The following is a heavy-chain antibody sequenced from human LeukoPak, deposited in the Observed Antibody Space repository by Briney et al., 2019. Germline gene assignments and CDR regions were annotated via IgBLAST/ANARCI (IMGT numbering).Heavy chain of an antibody. CDR1: GFTVTTNY. J-gene: IGHJ4*02. D-gene: IGHD4-17*01. CDR2: IYSGGST. V-gene: IGHV3-53*01. CDR3: ARAMNGDSYFDY. Sequence: PGGSLRLSCAASGFTVTTNYMSWVRQAPGKGLEWVSIIYSGGSTYYADSVKGRFTISRDNSKSTLFLQMNSLRADDTAVYYCARAMNGDSYFDYWGQGTLVTVSS.